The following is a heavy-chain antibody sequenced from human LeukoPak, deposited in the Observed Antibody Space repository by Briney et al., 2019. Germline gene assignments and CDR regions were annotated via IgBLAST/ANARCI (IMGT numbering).Heavy chain of an antibody. CDR2: INQAGSEK. V-gene: IGHV3-7*01. J-gene: IGHJ4*02. Sequence: PGGSLRLSCEDSGFSFSTYWMSWVRQAPGKGLEWVGNINQAGSEKHYLDSMRGRFTISRDNAKNSLFLQMNSLRAEDTAVYFCSRDLYYFEREGYYASDYWGQGTLVTVSS. CDR3: SRDLYYFEREGYYASDY. CDR1: GFSFSTYW. D-gene: IGHD3-22*01.